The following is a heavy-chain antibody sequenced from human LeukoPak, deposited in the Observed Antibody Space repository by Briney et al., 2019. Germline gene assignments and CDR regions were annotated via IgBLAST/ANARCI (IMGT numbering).Heavy chain of an antibody. CDR1: GFSLSRFG. J-gene: IGHJ4*02. CDR3: AKDSNTYYYDSSGYDY. V-gene: IGHV3-30*02. Sequence: GGSLRLSCVASGFSLSRFGMHWVRQAPGKGLEWVSFVRYDGSSQHYADSVKGRFTISRDNSKNTLYLQMNSLRAEDTAVYYCAKDSNTYYYDSSGYDYWGQGTLVTVSS. CDR2: VRYDGSSQ. D-gene: IGHD3-22*01.